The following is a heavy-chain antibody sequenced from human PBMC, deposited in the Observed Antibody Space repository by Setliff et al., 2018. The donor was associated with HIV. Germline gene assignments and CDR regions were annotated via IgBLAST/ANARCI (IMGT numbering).Heavy chain of an antibody. Sequence: SVKVSCKVSGGTFTRNCISWVRQAPGQGLEWMGGILPFFDTANYAQKFQGRVTITADESTSTVHMELRNLRSDDTAVYYCARDSGMAVVGTWRRLDPWGQGTLVTVSS. V-gene: IGHV1-69*13. CDR1: GGTFTRNC. J-gene: IGHJ5*02. CDR2: ILPFFDTA. D-gene: IGHD6-19*01. CDR3: ARDSGMAVVGTWRRLDP.